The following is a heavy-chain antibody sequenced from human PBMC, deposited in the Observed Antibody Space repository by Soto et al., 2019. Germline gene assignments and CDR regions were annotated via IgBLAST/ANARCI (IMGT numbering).Heavy chain of an antibody. V-gene: IGHV3-73*01. D-gene: IGHD2-15*01. J-gene: IGHJ4*02. CDR2: IRNKANSYAT. CDR1: GFTLSGSS. CDR3: SSHSPEDMIRT. Sequence: GGSLRLSCAASGFTLSGSSVHWVRQASGKGLEWVGRIRNKANSYATAYAASVRGRFTISRDDSKNTAFLQMNSLNTEDTAVYYCSSHSPEDMIRTWGQGTLVTVSS.